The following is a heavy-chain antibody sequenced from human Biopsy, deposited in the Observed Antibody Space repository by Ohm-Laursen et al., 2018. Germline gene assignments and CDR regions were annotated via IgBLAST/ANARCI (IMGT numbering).Heavy chain of an antibody. CDR1: GYTFTAFS. J-gene: IGHJ2*01. Sequence: ASVKVSCKPSGYTFTAFSVHWFRQAPGQGLEWMGWINPKSGDTDYPQNFQGRVSMTRDTSISTAYMDLSRLRSDDTAVYYCARGRRHCSGTCSRWYFNLWGRGTLVTVSS. CDR3: ARGRRHCSGTCSRWYFNL. CDR2: INPKSGDT. D-gene: IGHD2-2*01. V-gene: IGHV1-2*02.